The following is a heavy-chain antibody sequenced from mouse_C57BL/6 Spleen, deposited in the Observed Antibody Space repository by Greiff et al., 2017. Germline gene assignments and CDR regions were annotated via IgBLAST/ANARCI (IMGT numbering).Heavy chain of an antibody. V-gene: IGHV1-64*01. CDR2: IHPNSGST. D-gene: IGHD1-1*01. J-gene: IGHJ3*01. CDR3: ARGDSHYYGSSCGFAY. CDR1: GYTFTSYW. Sequence: QVQLKQPGAELVKPGASVKLSCKASGYTFTSYWMHWVKQRPGQGLEWIGMIHPNSGSTNYNEKFKSKATLTVDKSSSTAYMQLSSLTSEDSAVYYCARGDSHYYGSSCGFAYWGQGTLVTVSA.